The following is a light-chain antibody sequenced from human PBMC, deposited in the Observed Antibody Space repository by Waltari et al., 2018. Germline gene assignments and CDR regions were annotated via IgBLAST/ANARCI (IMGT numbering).Light chain of an antibody. CDR2: SAS. Sequence: DIQMTPSPSSLSASVGDRVTITFRASPSISMYLNWYQQKPGKAPRLLIYSASRLQSGVPSRVSGSGSGTDFTLTITSLQPEDSATYFCQQTYSIPYTFGQGTKLEI. CDR3: QQTYSIPYT. V-gene: IGKV1-39*01. CDR1: PSISMY. J-gene: IGKJ2*01.